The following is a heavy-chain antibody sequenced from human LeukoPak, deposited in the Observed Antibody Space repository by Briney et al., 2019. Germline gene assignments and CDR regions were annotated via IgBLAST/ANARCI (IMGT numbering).Heavy chain of an antibody. CDR3: AKANWVSNADAVF. Sequence: GGSLTLSCAASGFSFSTYAMSWVREAPARGLEWVLSLRGNGDTFYADSVKGRFTLSRDDSRNTVYLQLNNLRVEDTAVYFCAKANWVSNADAVFWGQGTVVTVSS. V-gene: IGHV3-23*01. CDR1: GFSFSTYA. D-gene: IGHD1-1*01. CDR2: LRGNGDT. J-gene: IGHJ4*02.